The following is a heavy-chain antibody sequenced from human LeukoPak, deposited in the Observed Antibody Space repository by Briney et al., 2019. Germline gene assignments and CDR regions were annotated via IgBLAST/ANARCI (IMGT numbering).Heavy chain of an antibody. V-gene: IGHV4-39*02. D-gene: IGHD4/OR15-4a*01. CDR3: ASSVWWPYYFDY. CDR2: IYYDGST. J-gene: IGHJ4*02. CDR1: GGSIRGNGYY. Sequence: PSETLSLTCTVSGGSIRGNGYYWGWIRQAPGKGLEWIGSIYYDGSTYYNPSLKSRVTISVDTPKNSFSLKLSSVTAADTAVYYCASSVWWPYYFDYWGQGTLVTVPQ.